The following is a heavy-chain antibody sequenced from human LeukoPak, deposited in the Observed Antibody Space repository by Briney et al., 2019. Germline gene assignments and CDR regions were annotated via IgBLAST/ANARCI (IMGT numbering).Heavy chain of an antibody. CDR2: ISSGGSII. CDR3: ARGPIAAAGYYFDY. J-gene: IGHJ4*02. CDR1: GFTFSSYE. Sequence: GGSLRLSCAASGFTFSSYEMNWVRQAPGKGLEWVSYISSGGSIIYHADSVKGRFTISRDNAKNSLYLQMNSLRAEDTAVYYCARGPIAAAGYYFDYWGQGTLLTVSS. V-gene: IGHV3-48*03. D-gene: IGHD6-13*01.